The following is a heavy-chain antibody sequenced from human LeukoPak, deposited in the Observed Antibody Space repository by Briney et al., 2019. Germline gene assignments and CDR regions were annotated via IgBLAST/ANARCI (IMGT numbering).Heavy chain of an antibody. CDR3: ARGGQSSGTYYFYYYGMDV. CDR2: INPNSGGT. V-gene: IGHV1-2*02. D-gene: IGHD3-10*01. CDR1: GYTFTGYD. Sequence: ASVKVSCKASGYTFTGYDMHWVRQAPGQGLEWMGWINPNSGGTNYAQNFQGRVTMTRDTSISTAFMELSRLRSDDTAVYSCARGGQSSGTYYFYYYGMDVWGQGTTVTVSS. J-gene: IGHJ6*02.